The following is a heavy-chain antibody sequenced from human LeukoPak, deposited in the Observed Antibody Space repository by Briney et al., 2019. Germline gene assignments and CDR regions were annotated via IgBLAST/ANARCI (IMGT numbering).Heavy chain of an antibody. CDR3: PQGRIQMVQLSLTADAFHM. Sequence: GTSLRLSCKTSGFIFDDFVMHWVRQAPGKGLEWVSAISWESGRRDYADSVKGRFTIFRDNAKNSLHLQRNSPRTEDTALYYCPQGRIQMVQLSLTADAFHMWGEGAMVTVSS. D-gene: IGHD2-8*01. V-gene: IGHV3-9*01. J-gene: IGHJ3*02. CDR2: ISWESGRR. CDR1: GFIFDDFV.